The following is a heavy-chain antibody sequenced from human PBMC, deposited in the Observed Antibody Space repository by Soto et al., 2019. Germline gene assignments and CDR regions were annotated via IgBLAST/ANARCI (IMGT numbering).Heavy chain of an antibody. D-gene: IGHD6-19*01. V-gene: IGHV3-23*01. CDR2: ISGSGGST. Sequence: GGSLSLSCSASGFTFSIYGRHWVRQAPGKGLEWVSAISGSGGSTYYADSVKGRFTISRDNSKNTLYLQMNSLRAEDTAVYYCANLISGWYYYWGQGTLVTVSS. J-gene: IGHJ4*02. CDR3: ANLISGWYYY. CDR1: GFTFSIYG.